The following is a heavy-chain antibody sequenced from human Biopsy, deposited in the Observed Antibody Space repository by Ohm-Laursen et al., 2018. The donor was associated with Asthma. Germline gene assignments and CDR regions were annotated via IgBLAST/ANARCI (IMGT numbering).Heavy chain of an antibody. J-gene: IGHJ3*02. CDR2: MSFDGRQT. CDR3: AKERYYDFWSGYPI. D-gene: IGHD3-3*01. V-gene: IGHV3-30*18. CDR1: GFSFNSYG. Sequence: SLRLSCSASGFSFNSYGMHWVRQAPGKGLEWVAVMSFDGRQTYYADSVKSRFTISRDNSKNTLYLQMNSLRAEDTAVYYCAKERYYDFWSGYPIWGQGTTVTVSS.